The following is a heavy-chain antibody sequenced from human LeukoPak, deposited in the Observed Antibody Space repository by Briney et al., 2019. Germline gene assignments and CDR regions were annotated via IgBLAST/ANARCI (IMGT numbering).Heavy chain of an antibody. CDR3: AKLPDYDFWSGYTFYYFDY. J-gene: IGHJ4*02. V-gene: IGHV3-23*01. Sequence: TGGPLRLSCAASGFTFSSYAMSWVRQAPGKGLEWVSAISGSGGSTYYADSVKGRFTISRDNSKNTLYLQMNSLRAEDTAVYYCAKLPDYDFWSGYTFYYFDYWGQGTLVTVSS. D-gene: IGHD3-3*01. CDR2: ISGSGGST. CDR1: GFTFSSYA.